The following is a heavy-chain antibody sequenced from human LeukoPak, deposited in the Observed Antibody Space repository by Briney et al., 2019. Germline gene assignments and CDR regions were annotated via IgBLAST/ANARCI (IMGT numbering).Heavy chain of an antibody. V-gene: IGHV3-30*18. CDR2: ISYDGSNK. D-gene: IGHD3-22*01. CDR1: GITFSSYG. CDR3: AKPSRGGHYYDSSLLDY. J-gene: IGHJ4*02. Sequence: GGSLRLSCAASGITFSSYGMHWVRQAPGKGLEWVAVISYDGSNKYYADSVKGRFTISRDNSKNTLYLQMNSLRAEDTAVYYCAKPSRGGHYYDSSLLDYWGQGTLVTVSS.